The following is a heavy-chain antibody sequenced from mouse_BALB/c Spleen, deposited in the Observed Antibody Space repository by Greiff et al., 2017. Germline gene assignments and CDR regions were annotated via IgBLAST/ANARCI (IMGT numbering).Heavy chain of an antibody. D-gene: IGHD2-3*01. V-gene: IGHV5-6-5*01. CDR1: GFTFSSYA. CDR2: ISSGGST. CDR3: ARGGDGYYDWYFDV. J-gene: IGHJ1*01. Sequence: EVQGVESGGGLVKPGGSLKLSCAASGFTFSSYAMSWVRQTPEKRLEWVASISSGGSTYYPDSVKGRFTISRDNARNILYLQMSSLRSEDTAMYYCARGGDGYYDWYFDVWGAGTTVTVSS.